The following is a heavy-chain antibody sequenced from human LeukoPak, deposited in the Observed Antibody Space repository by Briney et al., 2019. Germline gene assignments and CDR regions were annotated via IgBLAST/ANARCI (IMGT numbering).Heavy chain of an antibody. CDR1: GFTFSSYS. V-gene: IGHV3-21*04. CDR2: ISSSSSYI. J-gene: IGHJ6*02. D-gene: IGHD6-6*01. Sequence: PGGSLRLSCAASGFTFSSYSMNWVRQAPGKGLEWVSSISSSSSYIYYADSVKGRFTISRDNSKNTLYLQMNSLRAEDTAVYYCAKVRAARLYYYGMDVWGQGTTVTVSS. CDR3: AKVRAARLYYYGMDV.